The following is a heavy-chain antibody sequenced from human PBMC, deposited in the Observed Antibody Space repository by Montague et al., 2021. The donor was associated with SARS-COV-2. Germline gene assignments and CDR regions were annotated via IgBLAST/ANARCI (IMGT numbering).Heavy chain of an antibody. CDR1: GGSISGFY. CDR3: ARLLRSCTNGVCRTYYYYASDV. J-gene: IGHJ6*02. D-gene: IGHD2-8*01. CDR2: IYYSGST. V-gene: IGHV4-59*07. Sequence: SDTLSLTCTVSGGSISGFYWSWIRQPPGKGLEWIGYIYYSGSTKYNPSLESRVAVSVGRSKNQVSLKLTSVTAADTAVYYCARLLRSCTNGVCRTYYYYASDVWGQGTTVTVSS.